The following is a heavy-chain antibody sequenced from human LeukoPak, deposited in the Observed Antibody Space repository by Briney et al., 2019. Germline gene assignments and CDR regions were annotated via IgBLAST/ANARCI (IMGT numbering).Heavy chain of an antibody. J-gene: IGHJ4*02. CDR2: IYYSGST. Sequence: PSETLSLTCTVSGGSISSYYWSWIRQPPGKGLEWIGHIYYSGSTNYNPSLKSRATISVDTSKNQFSLKLTSVTAADTAVYYCARVSGSYWYWGQGTLVTVSS. D-gene: IGHD1-26*01. CDR3: ARVSGSYWY. CDR1: GGSISSYY. V-gene: IGHV4-59*01.